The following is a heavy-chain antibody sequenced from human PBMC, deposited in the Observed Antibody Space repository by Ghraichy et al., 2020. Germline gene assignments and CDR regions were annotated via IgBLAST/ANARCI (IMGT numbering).Heavy chain of an antibody. Sequence: ASVKVSCKASGYIFTGYYMHWVRQAPGQGLEWMGWINPNSGGTNFAQKFQGRVTMTWDTSITTAYVELSRLTSDDTALYYCATAGTSAAAFDIWGQGTMVTVSS. CDR1: GYIFTGYY. CDR2: INPNSGGT. J-gene: IGHJ3*02. D-gene: IGHD2-15*01. CDR3: ATAGTSAAAFDI. V-gene: IGHV1-2*02.